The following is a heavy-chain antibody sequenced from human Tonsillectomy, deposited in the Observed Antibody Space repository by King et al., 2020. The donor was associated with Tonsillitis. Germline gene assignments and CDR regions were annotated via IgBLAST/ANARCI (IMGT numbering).Heavy chain of an antibody. CDR2: ITDRGSMT. CDR1: GFAFSSYA. V-gene: IGHV3-23*04. D-gene: IGHD1-26*01. J-gene: IGHJ6*02. Sequence: VQLVESGGAWVQPGGSLRLSCAASGFAFSSYAISWVRQAPGKGPEWFSAITDRGSMTYYADSVEGRLTISRDNSKNTLYLQMKRLRAEDTAIHYCSRGSWGVGPYYGMDVWGRGTTVTVSS. CDR3: SRGSWGVGPYYGMDV.